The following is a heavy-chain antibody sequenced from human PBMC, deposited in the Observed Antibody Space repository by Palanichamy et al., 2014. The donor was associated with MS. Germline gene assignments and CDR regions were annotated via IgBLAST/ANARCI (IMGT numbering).Heavy chain of an antibody. CDR2: ISYDGSNK. CDR1: GFTFSSYA. Sequence: QVQLVESGGGVVQPGRSLRLSCAASGFTFSSYAMHWVRQAPGKGLEWVAVISYDGSNKYFADSVKGRFTISRDNSKNTLYLQMNSLRAEDTAVYYCARVDCSSTSCYRPFDIWGQGTMVTVSS. J-gene: IGHJ3*02. CDR3: ARVDCSSTSCYRPFDI. V-gene: IGHV3-30-3*01. D-gene: IGHD2-2*01.